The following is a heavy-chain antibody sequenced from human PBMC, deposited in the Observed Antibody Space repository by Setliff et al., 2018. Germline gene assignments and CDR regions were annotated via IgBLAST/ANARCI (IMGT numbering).Heavy chain of an antibody. V-gene: IGHV1-69*05. Sequence: SVKVSCKASGGSFSTYAISWARQAPGQGLEWMGVIIPIFGTTNNAQKFQDRVTFTRDTSAITASMELTSLRSEDTAVYFCARDQNYHDSSGYYDAFDVWGQGTMVIVSS. D-gene: IGHD3-22*01. CDR2: IIPIFGTT. J-gene: IGHJ3*01. CDR3: ARDQNYHDSSGYYDAFDV. CDR1: GGSFSTYA.